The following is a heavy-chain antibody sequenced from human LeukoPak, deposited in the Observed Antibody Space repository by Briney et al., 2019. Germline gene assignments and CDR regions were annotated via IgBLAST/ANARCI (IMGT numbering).Heavy chain of an antibody. CDR1: GFTFSSYE. CDR2: ISRSGSII. Sequence: PGGSLRLSCAASGFTFSSYEMNWVRQAPGKGLEWVSYISRSGSIIYYADSVKGRFTISRDNAKNSLYLQMNSLRAEDTAVYYCAREGCSGGTYYHQFDYWGQGTLVTVSS. J-gene: IGHJ4*02. D-gene: IGHD2-15*01. CDR3: AREGCSGGTYYHQFDY. V-gene: IGHV3-48*03.